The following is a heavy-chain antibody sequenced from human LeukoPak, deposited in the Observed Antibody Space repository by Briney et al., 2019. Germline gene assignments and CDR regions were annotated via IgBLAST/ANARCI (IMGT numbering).Heavy chain of an antibody. V-gene: IGHV3-48*03. CDR1: EFSVGSNY. D-gene: IGHD3-10*01. CDR2: ISSSGSTM. CDR3: ARGMRLVRGLMFDY. J-gene: IGHJ4*02. Sequence: GGSLRLSCAASEFSVGSNYMTWVRQAPGTGLEWISYISSSGSTMYYADSVKGHFTTSRDNVKNSLYLQMNSLRAEDTAVYYCARGMRLVRGLMFDYWGQGTLVTVSS.